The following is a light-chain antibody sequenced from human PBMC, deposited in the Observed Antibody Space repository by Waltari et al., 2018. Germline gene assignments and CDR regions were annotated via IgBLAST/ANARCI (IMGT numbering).Light chain of an antibody. CDR1: RSVSSY. CDR2: DAS. CDR3: QQRSNWPPIT. Sequence: EVVLTQSPATLSLSPGERATLSCRASRSVSSYLAWYQQKPGKAPRLLIYDASNRATGIPARFSGSGSGTDFTLTISTLEPEDFAVYYCQQRSNWPPITFGQGTRLEIK. V-gene: IGKV3-11*01. J-gene: IGKJ5*01.